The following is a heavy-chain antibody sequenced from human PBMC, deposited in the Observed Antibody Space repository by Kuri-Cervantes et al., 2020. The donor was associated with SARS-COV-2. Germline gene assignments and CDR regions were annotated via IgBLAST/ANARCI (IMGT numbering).Heavy chain of an antibody. Sequence: GESLKISCEASGFTFENHWMSWVRQAPGKGLEWVASIKYDGSGRYYGDSVLGRLTIPRDNAKKLVYLQMNSLSADDTAVYYCAREGRTVSGVVTTYHYYMDVWGKGTMVTVSS. D-gene: IGHD3-3*01. CDR2: IKYDGSGR. CDR1: GFTFENHW. CDR3: AREGRTVSGVVTTYHYYMDV. J-gene: IGHJ6*03. V-gene: IGHV3-7*01.